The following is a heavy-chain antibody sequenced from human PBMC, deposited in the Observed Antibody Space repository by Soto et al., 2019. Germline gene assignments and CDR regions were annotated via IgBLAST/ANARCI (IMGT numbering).Heavy chain of an antibody. CDR1: GGSFSGYY. Sequence: PSETLSLTCAVYGGSFSGYYWSWIRQPPGKGLEWIGEINHSGSTNYNPSLKSRVTISVDTSKNQFSLKLSSVTAADTAVYYCARHPTIPGSLYYYGMDVWGQGTTVNVSS. CDR3: ARHPTIPGSLYYYGMDV. J-gene: IGHJ6*02. V-gene: IGHV4-34*01. D-gene: IGHD3-10*01. CDR2: INHSGST.